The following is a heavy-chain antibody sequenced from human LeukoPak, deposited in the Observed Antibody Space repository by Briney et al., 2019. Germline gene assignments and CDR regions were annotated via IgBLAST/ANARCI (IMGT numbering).Heavy chain of an antibody. Sequence: SVKVSCKASGGTFSSYAISWVRQAPGQGLEWMGRIIPTLGIANYAQKFQGRVTITADKSTSTAYMELSSLRSEDTAVYYCAREVYDYVWGSYRPEAFDIWGQGTMVTVSS. CDR1: GGTFSSYA. D-gene: IGHD3-16*02. V-gene: IGHV1-69*04. J-gene: IGHJ3*02. CDR3: AREVYDYVWGSYRPEAFDI. CDR2: IIPTLGIA.